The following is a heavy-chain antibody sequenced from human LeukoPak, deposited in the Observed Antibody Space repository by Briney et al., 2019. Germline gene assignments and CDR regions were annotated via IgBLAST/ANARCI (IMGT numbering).Heavy chain of an antibody. Sequence: SETLSLTCAVSGYSISSGYSWGWIRQPPGKGLEWIGSIYHSGSTYYNPSLKSRVTISVDTSKNQFSLKLSSVTAADTAVYYCAREGYDYVWGGYRSASLDYWGQGTLVTVSS. CDR3: AREGYDYVWGGYRSASLDY. CDR2: IYHSGST. D-gene: IGHD3-16*02. CDR1: GYSISSGYS. J-gene: IGHJ4*02. V-gene: IGHV4-38-2*02.